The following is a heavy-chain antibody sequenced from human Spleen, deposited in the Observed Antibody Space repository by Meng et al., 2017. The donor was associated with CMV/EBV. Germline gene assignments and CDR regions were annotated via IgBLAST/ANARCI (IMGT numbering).Heavy chain of an antibody. D-gene: IGHD1-14*01. CDR2: IYSGGST. Sequence: GESLKISCAASGFTVSGNYMSWVRQGPGKGLEWVSLIYSGGSTYYADSVKGRFTISRNKSKNTLYLQMNSLRAEDTAVYYCARVALGTSEAFDIWGQGTMVTVSS. CDR1: GFTVSGNY. CDR3: ARVALGTSEAFDI. V-gene: IGHV3-53*01. J-gene: IGHJ3*02.